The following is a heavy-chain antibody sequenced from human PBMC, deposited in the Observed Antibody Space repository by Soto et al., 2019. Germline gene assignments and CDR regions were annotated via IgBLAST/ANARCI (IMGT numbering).Heavy chain of an antibody. CDR1: GFTFSNAW. D-gene: IGHD1-20*01. CDR3: ATKRPGITTLGPGY. Sequence: EVQLVESGGALVKPGGSLRLSCAASGFTFSNAWMSWVRQAPGKGLEWVGRIKSKTDGGTTDYAAAVEGRFTISREDSKNTVYLQMDSLKPEDTAVYYCATKRPGITTLGPGYWGQGTLVTVSS. J-gene: IGHJ4*02. V-gene: IGHV3-15*02. CDR2: IKSKTDGGTT.